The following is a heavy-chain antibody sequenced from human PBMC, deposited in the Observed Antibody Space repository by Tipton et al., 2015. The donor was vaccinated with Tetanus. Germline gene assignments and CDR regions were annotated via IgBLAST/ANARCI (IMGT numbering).Heavy chain of an antibody. D-gene: IGHD2-15*01. J-gene: IGHJ4*02. V-gene: IGHV3-7*03. CDR3: AKDSVAGGVANFDY. CDR1: GFTFRSYW. CDR2: IKEDGSEM. Sequence: SLRLSCVASGFTFRSYWMSWVRQAPGKGLEWVANIKEDGSEMYYADSVKGRFTISRDNARNFLYLQMNSLRPEDTALYYCAKDSVAGGVANFDYWGQGTLVTVSS.